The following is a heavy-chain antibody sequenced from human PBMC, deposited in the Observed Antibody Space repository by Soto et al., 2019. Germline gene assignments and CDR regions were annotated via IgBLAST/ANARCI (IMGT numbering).Heavy chain of an antibody. V-gene: IGHV3-7*01. Sequence: GGSLRLSCGASGFIFRNYWMSWVRQAPGKGLEWVANIKQDGREKYYVDSVKGRFTISRDNAKNSLYLEMNSLRAEDTAMYFCTRDPADSNVAFDTWGQGTMVTVS. D-gene: IGHD3-3*01. CDR1: GFIFRNYW. CDR2: IKQDGREK. CDR3: TRDPADSNVAFDT. J-gene: IGHJ3*02.